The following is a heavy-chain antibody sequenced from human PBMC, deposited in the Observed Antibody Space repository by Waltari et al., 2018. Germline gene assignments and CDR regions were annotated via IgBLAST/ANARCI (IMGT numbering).Heavy chain of an antibody. J-gene: IGHJ4*02. CDR2: IWYDGSNK. D-gene: IGHD3-3*01. CDR1: GFTFSSYG. Sequence: QVQLVESGGGVVQPGRSLRLSCAASGFTFSSYGMHWVRQAPGKGLEWVAVIWYDGSNKYYADSVKGRFTISRDNSKNTLYLQMNSLRAEDTAVYYCARAPHTIFGVVRGYFDYWGQGTLVIVSS. V-gene: IGHV3-33*01. CDR3: ARAPHTIFGVVRGYFDY.